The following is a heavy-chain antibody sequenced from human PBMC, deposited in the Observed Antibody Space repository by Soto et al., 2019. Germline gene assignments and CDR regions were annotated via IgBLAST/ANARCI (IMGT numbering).Heavy chain of an antibody. V-gene: IGHV3-48*01. CDR1: GFSFSSYS. CDR2: ISSSSSTI. Sequence: QLEESGGDLVQPGGSLRLSCAASGFSFSSYSMNWVRQAPGKGLEWVSYISSSSSTIYYADSVKGRFTISRDKAKNSLSLQMNSLRAEDTAVYYCARGDFDLWGRGTLVTVSS. CDR3: ARGDFDL. J-gene: IGHJ2*01.